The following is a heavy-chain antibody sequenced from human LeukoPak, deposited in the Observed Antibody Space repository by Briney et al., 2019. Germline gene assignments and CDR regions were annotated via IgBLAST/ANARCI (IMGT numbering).Heavy chain of an antibody. J-gene: IGHJ4*02. Sequence: TGGSLRLSCAASGFTFSSYAMSWVRQAPGKGLDWVSAISGSGGSTYYADSVKGRFTISRDNSKNTLYLQMNSLRAEDTAVYYCAKIPGNWNYDGEEVDYWGQGTLVTVSS. CDR1: GFTFSSYA. D-gene: IGHD1-7*01. CDR2: ISGSGGST. CDR3: AKIPGNWNYDGEEVDY. V-gene: IGHV3-23*01.